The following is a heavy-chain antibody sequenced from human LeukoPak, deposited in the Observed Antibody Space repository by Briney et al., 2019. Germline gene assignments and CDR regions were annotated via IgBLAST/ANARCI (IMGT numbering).Heavy chain of an antibody. CDR3: ARDVVGATTPWYFDL. Sequence: PSETLSLTCTVSGGSISSYYWSWIRQPPGKGLEWIGYIYYSGSTNYNPSLKSRVTISVDTSKNQFPLKLSSVTAADTAVYYCARDVVGATTPWYFDLWGRGTLVTVSS. V-gene: IGHV4-59*01. J-gene: IGHJ2*01. CDR2: IYYSGST. CDR1: GGSISSYY. D-gene: IGHD1-26*01.